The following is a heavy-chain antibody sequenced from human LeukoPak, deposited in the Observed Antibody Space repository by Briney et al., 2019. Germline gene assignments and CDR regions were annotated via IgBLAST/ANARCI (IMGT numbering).Heavy chain of an antibody. V-gene: IGHV3-21*01. CDR3: ARGPYTDY. CDR1: GFTFSGYS. J-gene: IGHJ4*02. D-gene: IGHD4-11*01. Sequence: GGSLRLSCAASGFTFSGYSMNWVRQAPGKGLDWVSSISSSSSSIYYADSVKGRFTISRDNAKNSLSLQMNSLRAEDTAVYYCARGPYTDYWGQGTLVTVSS. CDR2: ISSSSSSI.